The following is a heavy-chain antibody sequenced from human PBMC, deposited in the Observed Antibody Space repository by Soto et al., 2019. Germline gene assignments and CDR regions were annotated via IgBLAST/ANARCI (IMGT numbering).Heavy chain of an antibody. Sequence: QITLKESGPTLVKPTQTLTLTCTFSGFSLSTSGVGVGWIRQPPGKALEWLALIYWDDDKRYSPSLKSRLTITKDTSKNQVVLTMTNMDPVDTATYYCALVYYDSSGGAFDIWGQGTMVTXSS. CDR1: GFSLSTSGVG. V-gene: IGHV2-5*02. D-gene: IGHD3-22*01. CDR2: IYWDDDK. J-gene: IGHJ3*02. CDR3: ALVYYDSSGGAFDI.